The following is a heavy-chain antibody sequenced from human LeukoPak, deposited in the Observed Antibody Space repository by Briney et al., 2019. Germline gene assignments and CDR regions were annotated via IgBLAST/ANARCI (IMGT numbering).Heavy chain of an antibody. CDR3: ARRYYDFWSGRLDAFDI. Sequence: PGGSLRLSCAASGFTFSSYAMSWVRQAPGKGLEWVSAISGSGGSTYYADSVKGRFTISRDNSKNTLYLRMNSLRAEDTAVYYCARRYYDFWSGRLDAFDIWGQGTMVTVSS. CDR1: GFTFSSYA. D-gene: IGHD3-3*01. CDR2: ISGSGGST. J-gene: IGHJ3*02. V-gene: IGHV3-23*01.